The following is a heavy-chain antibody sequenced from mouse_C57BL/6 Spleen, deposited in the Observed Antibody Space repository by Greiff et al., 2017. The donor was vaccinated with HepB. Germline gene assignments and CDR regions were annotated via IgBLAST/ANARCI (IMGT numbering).Heavy chain of an antibody. CDR1: GYTFTSYW. CDR2: IYPGSGST. V-gene: IGHV1-55*01. D-gene: IGHD1-1*01. J-gene: IGHJ3*01. Sequence: QVQLKESGAELVKPGASVKMSCKASGYTFTSYWITWVKQRPGQGLEWIGDIYPGSGSTNYNEKFKSKATLTVDTSSSTAYMQLSSLTSEDSAVYYCARGNYGSSSRWFAYWGQGTLVTVSA. CDR3: ARGNYGSSSRWFAY.